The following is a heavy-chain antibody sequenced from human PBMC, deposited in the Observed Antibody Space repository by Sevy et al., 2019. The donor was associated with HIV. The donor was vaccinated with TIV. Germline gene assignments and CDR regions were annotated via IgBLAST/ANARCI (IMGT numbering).Heavy chain of an antibody. CDR3: ARVDAYYDKGFDP. Sequence: GGSLRLSCAASVFTFSRYWMTWVRQAPGKGLEWVANIKQDESEKYYVDAVKGRFTISRDNAKNSMYLQMNSLRAEDTAVYDCARVDAYYDKGFDPWGQGTLVTVSS. CDR2: IKQDESEK. D-gene: IGHD3-22*01. V-gene: IGHV3-7*01. CDR1: VFTFSRYW. J-gene: IGHJ5*02.